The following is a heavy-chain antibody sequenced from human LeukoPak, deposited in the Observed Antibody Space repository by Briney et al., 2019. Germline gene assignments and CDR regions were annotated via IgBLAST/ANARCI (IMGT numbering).Heavy chain of an antibody. CDR2: IYYSGST. CDR1: GGSISSSSYY. D-gene: IGHD3-3*01. J-gene: IGHJ4*01. Sequence: PSETLSLTCTVSGGSISSSSYYWGWIRQPPGKGLEWIGSIYYSGSTYYNPSLKSRVTISVGTSKNQFSLKLSSVTAADTAVYYFPSFFYLDYWGQEPWSPSPQ. V-gene: IGHV4-39*01. CDR3: PSFFYLDY.